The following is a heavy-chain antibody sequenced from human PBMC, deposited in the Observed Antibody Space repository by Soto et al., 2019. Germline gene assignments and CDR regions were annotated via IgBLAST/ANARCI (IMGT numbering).Heavy chain of an antibody. CDR1: GYTFTSYG. CDR3: ARDHLGMAVAGVDY. Sequence: ASVKVSCKASGYTFTSYGISWVRQAPGQGLEWMGWISAYNGNTNYAQKLQGRVTMTTDTSTSTAYMELRSLRSDDTAVYYCARDHLGMAVAGVDYWGQGTVVTVSS. CDR2: ISAYNGNT. J-gene: IGHJ4*02. D-gene: IGHD6-19*01. V-gene: IGHV1-18*01.